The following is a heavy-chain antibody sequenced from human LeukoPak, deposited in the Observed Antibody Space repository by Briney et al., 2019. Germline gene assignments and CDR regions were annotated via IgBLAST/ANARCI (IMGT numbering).Heavy chain of an antibody. CDR1: GYTFTIYY. V-gene: IGHV1-46*01. CDR2: INPSGGST. J-gene: IGHJ4*02. D-gene: IGHD3-22*01. CDR3: ARGYYYDSSGYYYIFDY. Sequence: ASVKVSCKASGYTFTIYYMHWVRQAPGQGLEWMGIINPSGGSTSYAQKFQGRVTMTRDTSTSTVYMELSSLRSEDTAVYYCARGYYYDSSGYYYIFDYWGQGTLVTVSS.